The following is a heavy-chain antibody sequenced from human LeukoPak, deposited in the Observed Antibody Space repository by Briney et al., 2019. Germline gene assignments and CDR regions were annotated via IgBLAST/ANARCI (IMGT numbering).Heavy chain of an antibody. D-gene: IGHD2/OR15-2a*01. CDR3: ARDTFAPS. Sequence: PGGTLRLSCAASGFTLSSYWMHWVRQAPGKGLVWVSRIHSDGSSTTYADSVKGRFTISRDNAKNTPYLQMDSLRVEDTAVYYCARDTFAPSWGQGTLVTVSS. V-gene: IGHV3-74*03. CDR2: IHSDGSST. CDR1: GFTLSSYW. J-gene: IGHJ4*02.